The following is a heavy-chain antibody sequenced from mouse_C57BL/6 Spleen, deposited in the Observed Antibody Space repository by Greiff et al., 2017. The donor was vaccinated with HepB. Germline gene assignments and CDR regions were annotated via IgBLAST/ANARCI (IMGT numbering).Heavy chain of an antibody. D-gene: IGHD1-1*01. V-gene: IGHV1-50*01. CDR1: GYTFTSYW. CDR3: ASPHYYGSSYPAY. Sequence: QVQLKESGAELVKPGASVKLSCKASGYTFTSYWMQWVKQRPGQGLEWIGEIDPSDSYTNYNQKFKGKATLTVDTSSSTAYMQLSSLTSEDSAVYYCASPHYYGSSYPAYWGQGTLVTVSA. CDR2: IDPSDSYT. J-gene: IGHJ3*01.